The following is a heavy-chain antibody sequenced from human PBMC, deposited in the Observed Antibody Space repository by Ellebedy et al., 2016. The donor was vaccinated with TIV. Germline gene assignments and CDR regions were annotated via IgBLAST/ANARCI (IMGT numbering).Heavy chain of an antibody. Sequence: GESLKISCAASGFIFSRHWMSWGRHAPGTGLECLASIGEDGSEKHYVDSVEGRFTIYRDNTKNSLYLQMNTLRAEDTAVYYCATGNTIGDWGQGTLVTVSS. CDR2: IGEDGSEK. CDR3: ATGNTIGD. J-gene: IGHJ4*02. V-gene: IGHV3-7*03. D-gene: IGHD2-8*01. CDR1: GFIFSRHW.